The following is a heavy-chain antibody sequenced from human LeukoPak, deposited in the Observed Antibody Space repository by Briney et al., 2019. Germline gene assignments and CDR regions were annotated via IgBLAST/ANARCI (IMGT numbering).Heavy chain of an antibody. Sequence: ASETLSLTCAVSGASITSYYWTWIRQPPGKGLEWIGYIYHTGNIKYNPSLNSRVTISIDTSKNQFSLKLSSVTAADTAVYYCARFGSGWWYNDYWGQGTLVTVSS. CDR2: IYHTGNI. J-gene: IGHJ4*02. V-gene: IGHV4-59*01. CDR3: ARFGSGWWYNDY. CDR1: GASITSYY. D-gene: IGHD6-19*01.